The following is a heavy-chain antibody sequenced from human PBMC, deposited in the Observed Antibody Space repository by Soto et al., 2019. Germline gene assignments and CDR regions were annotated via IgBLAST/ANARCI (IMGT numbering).Heavy chain of an antibody. CDR3: ARDMAIAAAGGYVGWFDP. Sequence: EASVKVSCKASGYTFTSYGISWVRQAPGQGLEWMGWISAYNGNTNYAQKLQGRVTMTTDTSTSTAYMELRSLRSDDTAVYYCARDMAIAAAGGYVGWFDPWGQGTLVTVSS. D-gene: IGHD6-13*01. CDR2: ISAYNGNT. CDR1: GYTFTSYG. V-gene: IGHV1-18*01. J-gene: IGHJ5*02.